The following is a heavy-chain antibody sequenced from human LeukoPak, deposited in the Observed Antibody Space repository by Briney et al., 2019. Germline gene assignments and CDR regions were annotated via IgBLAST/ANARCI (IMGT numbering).Heavy chain of an antibody. D-gene: IGHD2-2*01. Sequence: ASVKVSCTASGYTFTSYGISWVRQAPGQGLEWMGWISAYNGNTNYAQKHQGRVTMTTDTSTSTAYMELRSLRSDDTAVYYCARSGDVVPAAIGFDYWGQGTLVTVSS. CDR3: ARSGDVVPAAIGFDY. J-gene: IGHJ4*02. CDR2: ISAYNGNT. CDR1: GYTFTSYG. V-gene: IGHV1-18*01.